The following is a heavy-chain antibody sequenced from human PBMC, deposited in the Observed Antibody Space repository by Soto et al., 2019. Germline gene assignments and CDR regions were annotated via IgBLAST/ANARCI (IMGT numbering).Heavy chain of an antibody. D-gene: IGHD2-15*01. CDR2: ISSNGGST. CDR3: ARRTVGSCLQY. CDR1: GFTFSSYA. V-gene: IGHV3-64*04. Sequence: GSLRLSCSASGFTFSSYAMHWVRQAPGKGLEYASAISSNGGSTYYADSVKGRFTISRDNSKNTLYLQMNSLRAEDTAVYYCARRTVGSCLQYWGQGTLVTVSS. J-gene: IGHJ4*02.